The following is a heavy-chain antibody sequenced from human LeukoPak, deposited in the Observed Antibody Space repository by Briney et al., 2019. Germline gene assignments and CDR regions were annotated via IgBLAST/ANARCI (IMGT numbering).Heavy chain of an antibody. D-gene: IGHD6-19*01. CDR1: GYTFNHHG. CDR2: ISCYSGET. V-gene: IGHV1-18*01. CDR3: VRDPTNTSGRYAYFDY. J-gene: IGHJ4*02. Sequence: ASVKVSCKASGYTFNHHGISWVRQAPGQGREWMGWISCYSGETNYAQNIQGRVTMSTDTSTSTAYMELTSLRSDDTAVYYCVRDPTNTSGRYAYFDYWGQGTLVTVSS.